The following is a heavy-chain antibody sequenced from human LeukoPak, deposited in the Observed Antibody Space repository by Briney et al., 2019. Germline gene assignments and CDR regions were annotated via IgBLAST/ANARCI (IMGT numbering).Heavy chain of an antibody. CDR2: IYYSGST. D-gene: IGHD6-19*01. Sequence: SETLSLTCTVSGGSISSNHWSWIRQAPGKGREWSGYIYYSGSTTYNPPLKSRVTITVDTSKNQVSLKLRTASAADTAVYYCARTRGYSSGWYDSWGPGTLVTVS. J-gene: IGHJ5*01. CDR1: GGSISSNH. V-gene: IGHV4-59*01. CDR3: ARTRGYSSGWYDS.